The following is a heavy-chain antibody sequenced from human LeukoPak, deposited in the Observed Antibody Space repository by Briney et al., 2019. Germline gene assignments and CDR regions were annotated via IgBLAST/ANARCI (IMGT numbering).Heavy chain of an antibody. CDR2: IYYSGST. CDR1: GGSISSYY. D-gene: IGHD5-24*01. CDR3: AREMATGFDY. Sequence: SETLSLTCTVSGGSISSYYWSWIRQPPGKGLEWIGYIYYSGSTNYNPSLKSRITISVNTSNNHFSLKLSTWTAADTAAYYYAREMATGFDYWGQGTLVSVSS. V-gene: IGHV4-59*01. J-gene: IGHJ4*02.